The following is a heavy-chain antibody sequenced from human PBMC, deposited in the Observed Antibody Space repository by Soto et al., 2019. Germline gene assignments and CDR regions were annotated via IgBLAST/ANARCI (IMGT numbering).Heavy chain of an antibody. J-gene: IGHJ3*02. D-gene: IGHD4-17*01. CDR1: GFTFSSYA. Sequence: EVQLLESGGGLVQPGGSLRLSCAASGFTFSSYAMSWVRQAPGKGLEWVSAISGSGGSTYYADSVKGRFTISRDNSKNTLYLQMTSLRAEDTVVYYCANLRFDQTDNDAFDIWGQGTMVTVSS. CDR2: ISGSGGST. V-gene: IGHV3-23*01. CDR3: ANLRFDQTDNDAFDI.